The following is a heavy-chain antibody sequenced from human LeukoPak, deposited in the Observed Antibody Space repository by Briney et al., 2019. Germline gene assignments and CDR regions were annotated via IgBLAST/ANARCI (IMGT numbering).Heavy chain of an antibody. CDR3: ARREPGGPWVFDY. V-gene: IGHV4-59*08. J-gene: IGHJ4*02. Sequence: SETLSLTCTVSGGSISSYYWSWIRQPPGKGLEWIGYIYYSGSTNYNPSLKSRVTISIDTSKNQFSLKLSSVTAADTAVYYCARREPGGPWVFDYWGQGTLVTVSS. D-gene: IGHD3-10*01. CDR2: IYYSGST. CDR1: GGSISSYY.